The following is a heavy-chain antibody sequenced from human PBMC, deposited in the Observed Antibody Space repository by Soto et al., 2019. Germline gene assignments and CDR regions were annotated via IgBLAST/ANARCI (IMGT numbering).Heavy chain of an antibody. V-gene: IGHV2-70*01. CDR1: GFSLSTTGMS. D-gene: IGHD4-17*01. CDR3: ARLKGYGDYVVDY. Sequence: SGPTLVNPTQTLTLTCTFGGFSLSTTGMSVAWIRQPPGRALEWLALIDWDDDKYYSTSLKTRLTISKDTSKNQVVLTMTNMDPVDTATYYCARLKGYGDYVVDYWGQGTLVTISS. CDR2: IDWDDDK. J-gene: IGHJ4*02.